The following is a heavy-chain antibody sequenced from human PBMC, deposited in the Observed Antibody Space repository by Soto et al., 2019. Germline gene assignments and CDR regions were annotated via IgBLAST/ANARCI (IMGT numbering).Heavy chain of an antibody. Sequence: WSSKQQTAGKGVEWIGYIYYSGSTYYNPSLKSRVTISVDTSKNQFSLKLSSVTAADTAVYYCARALFGPYGDYGYYCTGMDVWGKGTTVTVSS. D-gene: IGHD4-17*01. J-gene: IGHJ6*04. CDR3: ARALFGPYGDYGYYCTGMDV. CDR2: IYYSGST. V-gene: IGHV4-30-4*01.